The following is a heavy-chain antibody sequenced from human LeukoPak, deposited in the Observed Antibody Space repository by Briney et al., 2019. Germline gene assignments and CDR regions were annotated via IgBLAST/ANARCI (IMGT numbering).Heavy chain of an antibody. D-gene: IGHD3-3*01. CDR2: MNPNSGNT. V-gene: IGHV1-8*01. CDR1: GYTFTSYD. CDR3: ARGEIFHRSPYYYYYGMDV. Sequence: ASVKVSCKASGYTFTSYDINWVRQATGQGLEWMGWMNPNSGNTGYAQKFQGRVTMTRNTSISTAYMELSSLRSEDTAVYYCARGEIFHRSPYYYYYGMDVWGQGTTVTVSS. J-gene: IGHJ6*02.